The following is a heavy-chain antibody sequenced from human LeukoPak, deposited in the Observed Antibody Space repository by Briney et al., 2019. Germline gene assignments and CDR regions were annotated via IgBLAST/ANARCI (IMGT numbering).Heavy chain of an antibody. CDR1: GYTFTGYY. CDR3: ARDSWDYYGSGSMIDY. Sequence: GASVKVSCKASGYTFTGYYMHWVRQAPGQGLEWMGWINPNSGGTNYAQKFQGRVTMTRDTSISTAYMELSRLRSDDTAVYYCARDSWDYYGSGSMIDYWGQGTLVTVSS. D-gene: IGHD3-10*01. CDR2: INPNSGGT. J-gene: IGHJ4*02. V-gene: IGHV1-2*02.